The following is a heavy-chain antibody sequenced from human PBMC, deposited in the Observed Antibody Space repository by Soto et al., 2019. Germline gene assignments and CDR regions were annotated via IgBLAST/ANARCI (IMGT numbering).Heavy chain of an antibody. CDR3: ARGMTTVTTFDY. D-gene: IGHD4-17*01. V-gene: IGHV4-30-2*01. CDR2: IYHSGST. CDR1: GGSISSGGYS. J-gene: IGHJ4*02. Sequence: SETLSLTCAVSGGSISSGGYSWSWIRQPPGKGLESIGYIYHSGSTYYNLSLKSRVTISVDRSKNQFSLKLSSVTAADTAVYYCARGMTTVTTFDYWGQGTVVTVS.